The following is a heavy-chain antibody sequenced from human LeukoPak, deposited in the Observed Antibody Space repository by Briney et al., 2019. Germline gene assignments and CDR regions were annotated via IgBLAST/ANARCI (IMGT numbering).Heavy chain of an antibody. CDR1: GGSISSYY. CDR2: IYYSGST. D-gene: IGHD5-24*01. CDR3: ARESQEKYYFDY. J-gene: IGHJ4*02. V-gene: IGHV4-59*12. Sequence: SETLSLTCTVSGGSISSYYWSWIRQPPGKGLEWIGYIYYSGSTNYNPSLKSRVTISVDTSKNQFSLKLSSVTAADTAAYYCARESQEKYYFDYWGQGTLVTVSS.